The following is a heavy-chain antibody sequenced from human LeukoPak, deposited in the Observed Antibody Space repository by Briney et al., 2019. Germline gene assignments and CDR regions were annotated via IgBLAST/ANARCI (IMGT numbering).Heavy chain of an antibody. J-gene: IGHJ3*02. V-gene: IGHV1-2*02. D-gene: IGHD1-26*01. CDR2: INPNSGGT. Sequence: GASVKVSCKASGYTFTGYYMHWVRQAPGQGLEWMGWINPNSGGTNYAQKFQGRVTMTRDTSISTAYMELSRLTSDDTAVYYCARDRSGISKAFDIWGQGTMVTVSS. CDR3: ARDRSGISKAFDI. CDR1: GYTFTGYY.